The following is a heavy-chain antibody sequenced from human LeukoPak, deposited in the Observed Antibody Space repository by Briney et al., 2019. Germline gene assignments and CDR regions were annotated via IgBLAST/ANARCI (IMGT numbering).Heavy chain of an antibody. CDR1: GFTVSSNY. CDR3: ARLGVDIVATSKGKGYYFDY. Sequence: PGGSLRLSCAASGFTVSSNYMSWVRQAPGKGLEWVSVIYSGGSTYYADSVKGRFTISRDNPKNTLYLQMNSLRAEDTAVYYCARLGVDIVATSKGKGYYFDYWGQGALVTVSS. J-gene: IGHJ4*02. CDR2: IYSGGST. V-gene: IGHV3-66*01. D-gene: IGHD5-12*01.